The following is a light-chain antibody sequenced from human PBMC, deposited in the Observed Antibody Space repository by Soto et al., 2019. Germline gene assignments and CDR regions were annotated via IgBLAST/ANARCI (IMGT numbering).Light chain of an antibody. V-gene: IGKV3-20*01. J-gene: IGKJ1*01. CDR2: GAF. CDR3: QYYGNSPLT. CDR1: QSISTSS. Sequence: ELVLTQSPGTLSLSPGERATLNSRASQSISTSSLAWYRQKPGKAPRPLIYGAFNRATGIPERFSGGGSGTDFTLTITRLEPEDFELYYCQYYGNSPLTFGQGTKVDIK.